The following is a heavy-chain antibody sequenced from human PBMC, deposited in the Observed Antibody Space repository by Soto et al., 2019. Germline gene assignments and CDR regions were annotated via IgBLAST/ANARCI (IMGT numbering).Heavy chain of an antibody. CDR1: GFTSSSYA. CDR2: ISGSGGST. D-gene: IGHD3-16*01. CDR3: AKAGGVVDWFDP. V-gene: IGHV3-23*01. J-gene: IGHJ5*02. Sequence: EVQLLESGGGLVQPGGSLRLSCAASGFTSSSYAMSWVRQAPGKGLEWVSTISGSGGSTYYADSVKGRFTISRDNPKSTLYLQMNSLRAEDTAVYYCAKAGGVVDWFDPWGQGTLVIVSS.